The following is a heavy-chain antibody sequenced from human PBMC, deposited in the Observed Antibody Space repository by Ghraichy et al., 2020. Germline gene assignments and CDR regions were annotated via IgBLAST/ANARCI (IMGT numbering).Heavy chain of an antibody. CDR1: GFTFSSYA. Sequence: GGSLRLSCAASGFTFSSYAMHWVRQAPGKGLEYVSAISSNGGSTYYANSVKGRFTISRDNSKNTLYLQMGSLRAEDMAVYYCARGEGDCSSTRCYFDLWGRGTLVTVSS. CDR2: ISSNGGST. CDR3: ARGEGDCSSTRCYFDL. D-gene: IGHD2-2*01. V-gene: IGHV3-64*01. J-gene: IGHJ2*01.